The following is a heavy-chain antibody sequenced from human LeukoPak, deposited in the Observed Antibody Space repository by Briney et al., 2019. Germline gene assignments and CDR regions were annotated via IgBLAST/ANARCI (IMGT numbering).Heavy chain of an antibody. D-gene: IGHD5-12*01. J-gene: IGHJ4*02. CDR2: IYYSGST. Sequence: SETLSLTCTVSGVSISSYYWSWIRQPPGKGLEWIGYIYYSGSTNYNPSLKSRVTISVDTSKNQFSLKLSSVTAADTAVYYCARDGSKYFDYWGQGTLVTVSS. CDR1: GVSISSYY. CDR3: ARDGSKYFDY. V-gene: IGHV4-59*01.